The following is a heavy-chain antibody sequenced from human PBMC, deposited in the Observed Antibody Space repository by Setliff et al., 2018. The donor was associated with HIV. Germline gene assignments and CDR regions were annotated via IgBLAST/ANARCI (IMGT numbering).Heavy chain of an antibody. CDR3: ARRRSGYDSIDP. CDR1: GGSISSSDHR. J-gene: IGHJ5*02. CDR2: MDYSGAT. Sequence: SETLSLTCSVSGGSISSSDHRWDWIRQPPEKGLEWIGGMDYSGATNYNPSLKSRVTMSVDTSKNQVSLRLSSVTASDTAIYYCARRRSGYDSIDPWGQGTLVTVSA. V-gene: IGHV4-39*01. D-gene: IGHD5-12*01.